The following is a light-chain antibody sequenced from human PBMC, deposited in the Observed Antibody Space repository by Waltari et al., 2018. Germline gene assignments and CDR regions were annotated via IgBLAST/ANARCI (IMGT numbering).Light chain of an antibody. J-gene: IGLJ3*02. Sequence: QSVLTQPPSVSAAPGQKVTLSCSGSTPNIGNNYVSWYQQFPGTAPKLLIYEDNRRPSGIPDRFSGSKSGASATLGITGLQTGDEANYYCGTWDSSLGIGVLGGGTRVTVL. CDR3: GTWDSSLGIGV. V-gene: IGLV1-51*01. CDR1: TPNIGNNY. CDR2: EDN.